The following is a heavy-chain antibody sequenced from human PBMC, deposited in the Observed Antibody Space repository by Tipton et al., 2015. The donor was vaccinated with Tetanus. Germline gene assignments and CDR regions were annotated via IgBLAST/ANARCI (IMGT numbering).Heavy chain of an antibody. Sequence: TLSLTCTVSGGSVRSGSYYWNWIRQPPGKGLEWIGYISYSGSTNSNPSLKSRVTISVDTSKNQFSLKLNSVTAADTAVYYCARGRDGYNYPFDYWGQGTLVTVSS. CDR2: ISYSGST. D-gene: IGHD5-24*01. V-gene: IGHV4-61*01. CDR3: ARGRDGYNYPFDY. CDR1: GGSVRSGSYY. J-gene: IGHJ4*02.